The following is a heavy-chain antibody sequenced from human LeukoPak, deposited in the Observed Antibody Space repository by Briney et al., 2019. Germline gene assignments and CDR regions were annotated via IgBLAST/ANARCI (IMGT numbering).Heavy chain of an antibody. D-gene: IGHD6-13*01. V-gene: IGHV4-39*01. J-gene: IGHJ4*02. CDR2: IHYSGGT. CDR1: GSSIRSNTYY. CDR3: ARFRGQHPGITAAGPDY. Sequence: SGTLSLTCAVSGSSIRSNTYYWGWIRQPPGKGLEWIGSIHYSGGTYYNPSLKSRLTISIDTSKNQFSLKLNSVTAADTAVYYCARFRGQHPGITAAGPDYWGQGTLVPVSS.